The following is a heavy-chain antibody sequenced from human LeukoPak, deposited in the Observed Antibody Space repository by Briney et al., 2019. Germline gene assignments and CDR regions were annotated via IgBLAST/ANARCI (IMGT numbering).Heavy chain of an antibody. CDR2: ISSSGSTI. CDR3: AKISAAGSVYMDV. Sequence: GGSLRLSCAASGFTFSDYYMSWIRQAPGKGLEWVSYISSSGSTIYYADSVKGRFTISRDNAKNSLYLQMNSLRAEDTAVYYCAKISAAGSVYMDVWGKGTTVTVSS. D-gene: IGHD6-13*01. CDR1: GFTFSDYY. J-gene: IGHJ6*03. V-gene: IGHV3-11*04.